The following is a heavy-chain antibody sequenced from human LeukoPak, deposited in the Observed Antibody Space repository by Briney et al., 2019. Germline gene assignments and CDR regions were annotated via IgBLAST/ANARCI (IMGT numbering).Heavy chain of an antibody. CDR1: GFTFNNYG. V-gene: IGHV3-30*02. J-gene: IGHJ6*03. CDR2: IRYNGNNQ. Sequence: GGSLRLSCAASGFTFNNYGMHWVRQAPGKGLEWVAFIRYNGNNQYYADSVKGRFTISRDNSKNTLYLQMNSLKGDETAVYYCAKDSAFYYIDVWGKGTTVTISS. CDR3: AKDSAFYYIDV. D-gene: IGHD3-10*01.